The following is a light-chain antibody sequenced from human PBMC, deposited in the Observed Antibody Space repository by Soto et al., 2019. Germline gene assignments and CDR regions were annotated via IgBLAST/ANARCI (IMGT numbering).Light chain of an antibody. Sequence: QSVLTQPPSVSGAPGQRVTISCTGSSSNIGAGYDAHWYQKLPGTAPKLLIYGNSNRPSGVPDRFSGSKSGTSASLAITGLQAEDEADYYCQSYDSSLSGSVFGGGTKLTVL. CDR2: GNS. J-gene: IGLJ2*01. CDR3: QSYDSSLSGSV. CDR1: SSNIGAGYD. V-gene: IGLV1-40*01.